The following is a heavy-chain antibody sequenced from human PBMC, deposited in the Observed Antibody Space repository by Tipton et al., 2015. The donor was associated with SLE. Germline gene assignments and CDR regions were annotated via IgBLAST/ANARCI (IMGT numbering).Heavy chain of an antibody. CDR3: AREEYSSGWTEVHWFDP. J-gene: IGHJ5*02. V-gene: IGHV4-59*01. Sequence: TLSLTCTVSGGSISGYYWSWIRQPPGKGLEWIGYIYYSGSTNYNPSLKSRVTISVDTSKNQFSLKLSSVTAADTAVYYCAREEYSSGWTEVHWFDPWGQGTLVTVSS. D-gene: IGHD6-19*01. CDR2: IYYSGST. CDR1: GGSISGYY.